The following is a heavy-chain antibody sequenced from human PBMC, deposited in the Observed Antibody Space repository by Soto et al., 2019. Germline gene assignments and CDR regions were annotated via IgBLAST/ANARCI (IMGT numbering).Heavy chain of an antibody. D-gene: IGHD4-17*01. CDR2: ISSSSSTI. J-gene: IGHJ4*02. CDR3: AREKRTVTTAWFDY. Sequence: GGSLRLSCAASGFTFSSYSMNWVRQAPGKGLEWVSYISSSSSTIYYADSVKGRFTISRDNAKNSLYLQMNSLRAEDTAVYYCAREKRTVTTAWFDYWGQGTLVTVSS. V-gene: IGHV3-48*01. CDR1: GFTFSSYS.